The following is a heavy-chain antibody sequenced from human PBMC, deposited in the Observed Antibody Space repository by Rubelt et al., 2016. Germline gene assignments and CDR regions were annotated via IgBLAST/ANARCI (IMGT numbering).Heavy chain of an antibody. J-gene: IGHJ4*02. CDR1: GGSISSSSYY. CDR3: VCEGHYYDSSGPDY. CDR2: IYYSGST. V-gene: IGHV4-39*01. D-gene: IGHD3-22*01. Sequence: QLQLQESGPGLVKPSETLSLTCTVSGGSISSSSYYWGWIRQPPGKGLEWIGSIYYSGSTYYNPPLKGRVTISVHTAKNQFSLKLSSVTAADTAVYYCVCEGHYYDSSGPDYWGQGTLVTVSS.